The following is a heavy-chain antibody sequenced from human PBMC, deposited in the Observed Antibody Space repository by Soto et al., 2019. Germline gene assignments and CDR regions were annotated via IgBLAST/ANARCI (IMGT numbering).Heavy chain of an antibody. Sequence: GASVKVSCKASGGTFSSYAISWVRQAPGQGLEWMGGIIPIFGTANYAQKFQGRVTITADKSTSTAYMELSSLRSEDTAVYYCARPRHGAAGTPGYYYGMDVWGQGTTVTVSS. V-gene: IGHV1-69*06. D-gene: IGHD6-13*01. CDR3: ARPRHGAAGTPGYYYGMDV. CDR2: IIPIFGTA. CDR1: GGTFSSYA. J-gene: IGHJ6*02.